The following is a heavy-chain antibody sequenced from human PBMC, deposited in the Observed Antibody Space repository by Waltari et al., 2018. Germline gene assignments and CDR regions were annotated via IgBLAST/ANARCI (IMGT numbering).Heavy chain of an antibody. CDR2: ISPSSTAT. V-gene: IGHV3-48*03. CDR3: VRYHMPAMTVPSTYYYGMDV. CDR1: GLTLSNNE. J-gene: IGHJ6*02. Sequence: EMYMVQSGVALVQLEGSMTLYWSSFGLTLSNNESKWVRRLPGKGVEVVSYISPSSTATHYSDAVKGRFIIFRDNTKNSLYLQMNSLRAEDTAVYYCVRYHMPAMTVPSTYYYGMDVWGQGTTVTVSS. D-gene: IGHD2-2*01.